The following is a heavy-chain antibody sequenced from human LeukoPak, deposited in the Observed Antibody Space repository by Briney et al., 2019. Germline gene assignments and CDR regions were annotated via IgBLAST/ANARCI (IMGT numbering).Heavy chain of an antibody. CDR1: GFSLNTRGVG. V-gene: IGHV2-5*02. CDR2: IYWDDDR. D-gene: IGHD3-22*01. Sequence: SGPTLVKPTQTLTLTCTFSGFSLNTRGVGVGWIRQPPGRALEWLALIYWDDDRRYSPSLKSGLTITKDTSKNQVVLTMTNMDPVDTATYYCAHRKNYYDSSVFDYWGQGTLVTVSS. J-gene: IGHJ4*02. CDR3: AHRKNYYDSSVFDY.